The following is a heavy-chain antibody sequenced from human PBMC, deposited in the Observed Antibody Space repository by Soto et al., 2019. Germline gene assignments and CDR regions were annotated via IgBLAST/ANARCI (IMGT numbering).Heavy chain of an antibody. J-gene: IGHJ4*02. CDR3: ARDRRDGYKRYFEF. CDR1: GGSITSSY. V-gene: IGHV4-59*01. Sequence: PSETLSLTCTVSGGSITSSYWSWIRRPPGKGLEWIAYIYDTGISGYTPSTSYNPSLKSRVTMSVDTSKSQFSLKLTSVTAADTAVYFCARDRRDGYKRYFEFWGQGNQVTVSS. CDR2: IYDTGISGYTPST. D-gene: IGHD5-12*01.